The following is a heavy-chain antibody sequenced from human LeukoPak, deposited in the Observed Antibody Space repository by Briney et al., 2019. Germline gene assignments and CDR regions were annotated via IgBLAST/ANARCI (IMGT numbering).Heavy chain of an antibody. V-gene: IGHV1-69*04. CDR2: IIPIGDTA. CDR1: RDTFTTYD. J-gene: IGHJ3*01. CDR3: ARISDSTRVTAAFDV. Sequence: ASVKVSFKTSRDTFTTYDIHWVPQAPGQGLEWMGRIIPIGDTADYAQKLQGIVTMTADKSTTTAYMEVRSLKSEDTAFYYCARISDSTRVTAAFDVWGQGTMVTVS. D-gene: IGHD2-2*01.